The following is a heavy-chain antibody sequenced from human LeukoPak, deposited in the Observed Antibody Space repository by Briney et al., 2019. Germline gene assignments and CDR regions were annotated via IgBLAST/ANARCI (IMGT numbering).Heavy chain of an antibody. CDR1: GFTFSSYA. CDR2: ISGSGGST. CDR3: ARDRARWYAQNCFDY. D-gene: IGHD4-23*01. Sequence: GGSLRLSCAASGFTFSSYAMSWVRQALGKGLEWVSAISGSGGSTYYADSVKGRFTISRDNSKNTLYLQMNSLRAEDTAVYYCARDRARWYAQNCFDYWGQGTLVTVSS. V-gene: IGHV3-23*01. J-gene: IGHJ4*02.